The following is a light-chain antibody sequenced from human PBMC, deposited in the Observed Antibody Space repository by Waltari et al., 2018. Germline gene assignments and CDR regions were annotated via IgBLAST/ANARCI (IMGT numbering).Light chain of an antibody. V-gene: IGKV3-20*01. Sequence: VLTQSPGTLSLSPGERATLSCRASQRLTKNYLAWYQQKPGQAPRLLIYGASSRAAGIPDRCSGSGSGTDFTLTISRLEPEDFAVYYCQQYGSSIMYTFGQGTNLEIK. J-gene: IGKJ2*01. CDR1: QRLTKNY. CDR2: GAS. CDR3: QQYGSSIMYT.